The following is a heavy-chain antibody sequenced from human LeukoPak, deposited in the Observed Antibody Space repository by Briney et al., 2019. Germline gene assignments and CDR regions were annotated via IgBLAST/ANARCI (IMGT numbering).Heavy chain of an antibody. CDR3: AKAGSSGCCGY. CDR2: ISYDGSNK. CDR1: GFTFSSYG. Sequence: GRSLRLSCAASGFTFSSYGMHWVRQAPGQGLEGVAVISYDGSNKYYADSVKGRFTISRDNSKNTLYLQMNSLRAEDTAGYYCAKAGSSGCCGYGGQGTLVTVS. V-gene: IGHV3-30*18. J-gene: IGHJ4*02. D-gene: IGHD6-19*01.